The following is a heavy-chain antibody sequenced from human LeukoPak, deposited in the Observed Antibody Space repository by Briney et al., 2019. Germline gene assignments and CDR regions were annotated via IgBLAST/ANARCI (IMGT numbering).Heavy chain of an antibody. Sequence: PGGSLRLSCAASGFTFSSYAMSWVRQAPGKGLEWVSAISGSGGNTYYADSVKGRFTISRDNSKNTLYLQMNSLRAEDTAVYYCASANSSSWPHEYDYWGQGTLVTVSS. CDR3: ASANSSSWPHEYDY. CDR2: ISGSGGNT. V-gene: IGHV3-23*01. D-gene: IGHD6-13*01. J-gene: IGHJ4*02. CDR1: GFTFSSYA.